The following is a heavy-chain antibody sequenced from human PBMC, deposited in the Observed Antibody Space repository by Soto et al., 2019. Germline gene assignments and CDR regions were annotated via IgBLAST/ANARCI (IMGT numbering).Heavy chain of an antibody. J-gene: IGHJ4*02. CDR1: GGSISSSNYH. Sequence: SETLSLTCSVSGGSISSSNYHWGWIRQPPGKGLEWIGTISFGGNTYYTPPLNSRLSISVDPSKSQFSLRLSSVTASDTAIYYCVRRGPGLATLLRGANYFDYWGPGTLVTVSS. V-gene: IGHV4-39*01. CDR3: VRRGPGLATLLRGANYFDY. D-gene: IGHD3-10*01. CDR2: ISFGGNT.